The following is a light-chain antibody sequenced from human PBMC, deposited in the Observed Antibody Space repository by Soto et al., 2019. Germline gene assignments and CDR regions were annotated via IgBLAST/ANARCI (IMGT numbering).Light chain of an antibody. Sequence: QSALTQPASVSGSPGQSITISCTGTSSDVGGYNYVSWYQQHPGKAPKLMIYDVSNRPSGVSNRFSGSKSGNTASLTISGLQAEDEADYYCRSYTSRSTDVFGGGTQVTVL. J-gene: IGLJ7*01. CDR3: RSYTSRSTDV. CDR2: DVS. CDR1: SSDVGGYNY. V-gene: IGLV2-14*01.